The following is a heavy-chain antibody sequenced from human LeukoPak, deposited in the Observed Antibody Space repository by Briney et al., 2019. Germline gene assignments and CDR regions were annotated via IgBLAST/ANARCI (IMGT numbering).Heavy chain of an antibody. CDR1: GGSISSGSYY. J-gene: IGHJ4*02. Sequence: ASQTLSLTCTVSGGSISSGSYYWSWIRQPAGKGLEWIGRIYTSGSTNYNPSLKSRVTISVDRSKNQFSLNLNSVTAADTAVYYCARAESTSGFDYWGQGTLVTVSS. D-gene: IGHD5/OR15-5a*01. CDR2: IYTSGST. CDR3: ARAESTSGFDY. V-gene: IGHV4-61*02.